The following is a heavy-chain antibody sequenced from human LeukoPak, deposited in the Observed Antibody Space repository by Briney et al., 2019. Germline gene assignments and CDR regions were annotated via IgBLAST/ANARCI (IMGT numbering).Heavy chain of an antibody. CDR1: GGSISSSSYY. V-gene: IGHV4-39*01. CDR2: IYYSGST. Sequence: SETLSLSCTVSGGSISSSSYYWGWLRQPPGTGLEWIGSIYYSGSTYYNPSLKSRVTISVDTSKNQFSLKLSSVTAADTAVYYCARHRSSYDYWGQGTLVTVSS. J-gene: IGHJ4*02. CDR3: ARHRSSYDY. D-gene: IGHD6-6*01.